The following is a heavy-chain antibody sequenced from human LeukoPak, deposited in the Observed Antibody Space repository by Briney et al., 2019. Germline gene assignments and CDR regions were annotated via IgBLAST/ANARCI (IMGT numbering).Heavy chain of an antibody. J-gene: IGHJ4*02. CDR2: ISYDGSNK. V-gene: IGHV3-30*18. CDR1: GFTFSSYG. CDR3: ANPEGH. Sequence: GGSLRLSCAASGFTFSSYGMHWVRQAPGKGLEWVAVISYDGSNKYYADSVKGRFTISRDNSKNTLYLQMNSLRAEDTAVYYCANPEGHWGQGTLVTVSS.